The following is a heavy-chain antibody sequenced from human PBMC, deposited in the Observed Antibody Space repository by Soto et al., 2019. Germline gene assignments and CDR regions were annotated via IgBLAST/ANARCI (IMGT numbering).Heavy chain of an antibody. CDR2: ISHGATRK. D-gene: IGHD4-4*01. CDR1: GFTFSDYY. J-gene: IGHJ4*02. Sequence: HPGGSPRLSCAASGFTFSDYYMHWVRQAPGKGLEWVAGISHGATRKSYSDSVKGRFIISRDNSKKMLYLQLNSLRREDTAVYYCAKDWVGGSNRYQLDYWGRGTLVTVSS. V-gene: IGHV3-30*18. CDR3: AKDWVGGSNRYQLDY.